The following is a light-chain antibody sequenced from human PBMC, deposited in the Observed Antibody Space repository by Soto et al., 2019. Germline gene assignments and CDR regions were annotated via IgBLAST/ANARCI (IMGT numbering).Light chain of an antibody. J-gene: IGKJ5*01. Sequence: EIVLTQSPATLSLSPGERAIFSCRASQSVISYLAWYQQKPGQAPRLLIYDASNRATGIPARFSGSGSGTDFTLTISSLEPEDFAVYYCQQRSNWPPITFGQGTRLEIK. CDR2: DAS. CDR1: QSVISY. CDR3: QQRSNWPPIT. V-gene: IGKV3-11*01.